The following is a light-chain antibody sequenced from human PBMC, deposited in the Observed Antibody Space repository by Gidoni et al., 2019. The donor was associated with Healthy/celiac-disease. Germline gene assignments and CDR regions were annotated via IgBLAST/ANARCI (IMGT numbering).Light chain of an antibody. J-gene: IGKJ4*01. CDR1: QSVSSY. CDR3: QQRSNWPPLT. Sequence: EIVFTQSPATLSLSPGERATLSCRASQSVSSYLDWSHQKPGQAPRLLIYDASNRATGIPARFSGSGSGTDFTLTISSLEPEDFAVYYCQQRSNWPPLTFGGGTKVEIK. V-gene: IGKV3-11*01. CDR2: DAS.